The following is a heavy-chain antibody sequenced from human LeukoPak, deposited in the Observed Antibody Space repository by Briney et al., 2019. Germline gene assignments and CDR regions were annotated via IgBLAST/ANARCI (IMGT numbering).Heavy chain of an antibody. V-gene: IGHV1-8*01. CDR3: ARSGLSRFGF. J-gene: IGHJ4*02. Sequence: ASVKVSCKASGYTFTSYDINWVRQATGQGLEWMGWMNANSGNTGYAQRFQDRVTFTRDTSINTAYMELSSLRAEDTAVYYCARSGLSRFGFWGQGTLVTVSS. CDR2: MNANSGNT. D-gene: IGHD2/OR15-2a*01. CDR1: GYTFTSYD.